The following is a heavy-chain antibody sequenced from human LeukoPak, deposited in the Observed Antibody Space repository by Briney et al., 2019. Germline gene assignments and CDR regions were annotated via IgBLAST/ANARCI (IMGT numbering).Heavy chain of an antibody. CDR3: AKVRIGYSKGHDAFDI. V-gene: IGHV3-23*01. CDR2: TSGSGGST. D-gene: IGHD4-11*01. Sequence: PGGSLRLSCAASGFTFSSYAMSWVRQAPGKGLEWVSATSGSGGSTYYADSVKGRFTISRDNSKNTLYLQMNSLRAEDTAVYYCAKVRIGYSKGHDAFDIWGQGTMVTVSS. CDR1: GFTFSSYA. J-gene: IGHJ3*02.